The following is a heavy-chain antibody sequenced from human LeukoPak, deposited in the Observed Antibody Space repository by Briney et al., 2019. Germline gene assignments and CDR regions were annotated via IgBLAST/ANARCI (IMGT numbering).Heavy chain of an antibody. CDR3: AHLVVTIDWRSYFDY. Sequence: SGPTLVXPTQTLTLTCTFSDFSLSTPGMGVGWIRQPPGKALEWLAFIYYNDDKRYSPSLRSRLTITRDTSKNQVVLAMTNMDPVDTARYYCAHLVVTIDWRSYFDYWGQGALVTVSS. CDR1: DFSLSTPGMG. V-gene: IGHV2-5*01. J-gene: IGHJ4*02. D-gene: IGHD3-9*01. CDR2: IYYNDDK.